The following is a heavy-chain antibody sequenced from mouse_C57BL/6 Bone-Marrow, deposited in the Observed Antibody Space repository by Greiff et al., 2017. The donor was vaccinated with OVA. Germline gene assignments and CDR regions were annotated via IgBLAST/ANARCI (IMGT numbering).Heavy chain of an antibody. V-gene: IGHV5-4*01. CDR2: ISDGGSYT. J-gene: IGHJ4*01. CDR1: GFTFSSYA. CDR3: ARDLIPMDY. Sequence: EVHLVESGGGLVKPGGSLKLSCAASGFTFSSYAMSWVRQTPEKRLEWVATISDGGSYTYYPDNVKGRFTISRDNAKNNLYLQMSHLKSEDTAMYYCARDLIPMDYWGQGTSVTVSS.